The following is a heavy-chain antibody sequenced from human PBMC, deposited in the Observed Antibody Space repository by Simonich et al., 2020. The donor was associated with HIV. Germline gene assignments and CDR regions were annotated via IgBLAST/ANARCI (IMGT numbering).Heavy chain of an antibody. Sequence: QVQLQQWGAGLLKPSETLSLTCAVYGGSFSGYYWSWIRQPPGQGLGWIGEINHSGSPHYNPSPKSRVTISVDTSKNQFSLKLSSVTAADTAVYYCARLTAGGLGEYFQHWGQGTLVTVSS. CDR3: ARLTAGGLGEYFQH. J-gene: IGHJ1*01. CDR2: INHSGSP. V-gene: IGHV4-34*01. CDR1: GGSFSGYY. D-gene: IGHD6-13*01.